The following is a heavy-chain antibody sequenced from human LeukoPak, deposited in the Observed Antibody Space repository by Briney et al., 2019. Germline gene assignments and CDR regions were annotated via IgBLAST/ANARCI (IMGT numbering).Heavy chain of an antibody. CDR3: ARSRVVPATIYYYYMDV. Sequence: SVKVSCKASGGTFSSYAISWVRQAPGQGLECMGGIIPIFGTANYAQKFQGRVTITADESTSTAYMELSSLRSEDTAVYYCARSRVVPATIYYYYMDVWGKGTTVTISS. J-gene: IGHJ6*03. V-gene: IGHV1-69*01. D-gene: IGHD2-2*01. CDR1: GGTFSSYA. CDR2: IIPIFGTA.